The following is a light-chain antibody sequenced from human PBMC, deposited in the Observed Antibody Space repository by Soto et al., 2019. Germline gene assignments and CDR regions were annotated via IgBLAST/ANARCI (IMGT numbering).Light chain of an antibody. V-gene: IGKV1-8*01. CDR3: QQYYSYPWT. J-gene: IGKJ1*01. CDR2: AAS. Sequence: AIRMTQSPSSFSASTGDRVTITCRASQGISSYLAWYQQKPGKAPKLLIYAASTLQSGVPSRISGSGSGTDYTLTISRLQSEDFAIYYCQQYYSYPWTFGQGTKVEIK. CDR1: QGISSY.